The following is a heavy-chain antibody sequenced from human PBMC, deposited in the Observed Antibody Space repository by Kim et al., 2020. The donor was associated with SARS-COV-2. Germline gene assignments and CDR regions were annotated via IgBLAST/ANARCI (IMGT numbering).Heavy chain of an antibody. CDR1: GGSISSSSYY. D-gene: IGHD3-22*01. CDR3: ARAPITMIVVVVDGGFDP. Sequence: SETLSLTCTVSGGSISSSSYYWGWIRQPPGKGLEWIGSIYYSGSTYYNPSLKSRVTISVDTSKNQFSLKLSSVTAADTAVYYCARAPITMIVVVVDGGFDPWGQGTLVTVSS. CDR2: IYYSGST. V-gene: IGHV4-39*07. J-gene: IGHJ5*02.